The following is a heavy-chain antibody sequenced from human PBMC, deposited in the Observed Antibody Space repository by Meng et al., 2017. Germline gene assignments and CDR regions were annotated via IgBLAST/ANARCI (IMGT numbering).Heavy chain of an antibody. J-gene: IGHJ4*02. CDR3: ARDHYDYGVRYFDY. CDR2: IYSGGST. V-gene: IGHV3-53*01. CDR1: GFTVSSNY. Sequence: GGSLRLSYAASGFTVSSNYMSWVRQAPGKGLEWVSVIYSGGSTYYADSVKGRFTISRDNSKNTLYLQMNSLRAEDTAVYYCARDHYDYGVRYFDYWGQGTLVTVSS. D-gene: IGHD4-17*01.